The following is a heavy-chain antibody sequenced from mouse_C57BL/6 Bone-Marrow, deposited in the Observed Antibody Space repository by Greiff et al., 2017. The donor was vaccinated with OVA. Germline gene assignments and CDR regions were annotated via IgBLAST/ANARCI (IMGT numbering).Heavy chain of an antibody. J-gene: IGHJ1*03. CDR2: INPSSGYT. CDR1: GYTFTSYT. V-gene: IGHV1-4*01. Sequence: QVQLQQSGAELARPGASVKMSCKASGYTFTSYTMHWVKQRPGQGLEWIGYINPSSGYTKYNQKFKDKATLTADKSSSTAYMQLSSLTSEDSAVYYCARSPYYYDSSHWYFDVWGTGTTVTVSS. CDR3: ARSPYYYDSSHWYFDV. D-gene: IGHD1-1*01.